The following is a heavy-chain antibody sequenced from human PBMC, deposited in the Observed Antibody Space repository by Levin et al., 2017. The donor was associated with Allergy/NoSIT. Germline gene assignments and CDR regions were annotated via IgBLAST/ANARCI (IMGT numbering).Heavy chain of an antibody. CDR3: ARRFCSGDICYSGSHGMDV. CDR2: ISGYNGDT. V-gene: IGHV1-18*01. D-gene: IGHD2-15*01. Sequence: ASVKVSCKASGFTFAKYGFTWVRQAPGKGLEWMGWISGYNGDTRYAQKFQGRVTMTTETSTSTVYMEVRSLRSDDTAVYFCARRFCSGDICYSGSHGMDVWGQGTTVTVSS. J-gene: IGHJ6*02. CDR1: GFTFAKYG.